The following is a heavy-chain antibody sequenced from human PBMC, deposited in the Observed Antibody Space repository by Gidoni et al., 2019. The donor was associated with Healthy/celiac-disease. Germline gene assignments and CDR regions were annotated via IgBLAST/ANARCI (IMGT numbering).Heavy chain of an antibody. CDR2: IYYSGST. Sequence: QLQLQESGPGLVKPSETLSLTCTVSGGSISSSSYYWGWIRQPPGKGLEWLGSIYYSGSTYYNPSLKSRVTISVDTSKNQFSLKLSSVTAADPAVYYCATSGRVGYYFDYWGQGTLVTVSS. CDR3: ATSGRVGYYFDY. D-gene: IGHD1-26*01. CDR1: GGSISSSSYY. J-gene: IGHJ4*02. V-gene: IGHV4-39*07.